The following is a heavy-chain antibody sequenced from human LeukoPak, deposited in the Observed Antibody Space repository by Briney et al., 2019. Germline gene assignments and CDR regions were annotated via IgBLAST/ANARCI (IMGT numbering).Heavy chain of an antibody. J-gene: IGHJ3*02. V-gene: IGHV4-61*02. Sequence: SETLSLTCTVSGGSVSSGSSYWTWIRQPAGKGLEWIGRIYISGSTNYNPSLTSRVTISLDTSNNQFSLKLSSVTAADTAVYYCARDYYDSNYGAFDIWGQGTMVTVSS. CDR3: ARDYYDSNYGAFDI. D-gene: IGHD3-22*01. CDR1: GGSVSSGSSY. CDR2: IYISGST.